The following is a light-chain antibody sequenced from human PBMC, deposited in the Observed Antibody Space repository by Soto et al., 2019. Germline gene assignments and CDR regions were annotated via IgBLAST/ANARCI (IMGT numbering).Light chain of an antibody. V-gene: IGKV3-20*01. CDR1: QSVSSSW. J-gene: IGKJ1*01. CDR3: QQYGGPPWT. Sequence: EIVLTQSPGTLSLSPGERATLSCRASQSVSSSWLAWYQQKPGQAPRLLIYGASSRATGVPDRFSGSGSGTDFTLTISRLEPEDSAVFYCQQYGGPPWTFGQGTKVKIK. CDR2: GAS.